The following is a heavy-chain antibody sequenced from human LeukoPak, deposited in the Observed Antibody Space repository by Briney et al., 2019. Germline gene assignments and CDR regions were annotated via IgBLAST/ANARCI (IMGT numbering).Heavy chain of an antibody. J-gene: IGHJ1*01. CDR1: GFTFDGYA. CDR2: ISWNSGSI. V-gene: IGHV3-9*01. Sequence: TGGSLRLSCAASGFTFDGYAMHWVRQAPGKGLEWVSGISWNSGSIGYADSVKGRFTISRDNAKMSLYLQMNSLRVEDTAVYYCATYSTRNAREFQSWGQGTLVTVSS. D-gene: IGHD4-11*01. CDR3: ATYSTRNAREFQS.